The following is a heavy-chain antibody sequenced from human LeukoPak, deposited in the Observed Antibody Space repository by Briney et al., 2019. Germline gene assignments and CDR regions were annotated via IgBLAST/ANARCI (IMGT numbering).Heavy chain of an antibody. V-gene: IGHV4-59*01. J-gene: IGHJ6*02. CDR3: ARARRQLLWFGELPYYGMDV. CDR1: GGSISSYY. Sequence: SETLSLTCTVSGGSISSYYWSWIRQPPGKGLEWIGYIYYSGSTNYNPSLKSRVTISVDTSKNQFSLKLSSVTAADTAVYYCARARRQLLWFGELPYYGMDVWGQGTTVTVSS. D-gene: IGHD3-10*01. CDR2: IYYSGST.